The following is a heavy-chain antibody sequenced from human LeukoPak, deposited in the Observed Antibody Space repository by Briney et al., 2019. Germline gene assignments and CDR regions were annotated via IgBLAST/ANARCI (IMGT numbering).Heavy chain of an antibody. CDR1: GYTFTGYY. V-gene: IGHV1-2*06. J-gene: IGHJ4*02. CDR2: INPNSGGT. D-gene: IGHD4-17*01. Sequence: ASVKVSCTASGYTFTGYYMHWVRQAPGQGLEWMGRINPNSGGTDYGRKFQGRVTMTRDTSISTAYMELSRLRSDDTAVYYCARDMTTGSSFDYWGQGTLVTVSS. CDR3: ARDMTTGSSFDY.